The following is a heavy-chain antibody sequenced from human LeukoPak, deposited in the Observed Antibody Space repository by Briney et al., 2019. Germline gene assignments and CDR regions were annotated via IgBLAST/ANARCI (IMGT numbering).Heavy chain of an antibody. D-gene: IGHD6-13*01. J-gene: IGHJ4*02. Sequence: SETLSLTCTVSGDPISNSYWSWIRQPPEKGLEWIGYIHYSGSTNYNPSLKSRVTMSVDTSKNQFSLRLNSVTAADTAVYYCARERIAAAGLTTDYWGQGTLVTVSS. CDR2: IHYSGST. CDR3: ARERIAAAGLTTDY. CDR1: GDPISNSY. V-gene: IGHV4-59*01.